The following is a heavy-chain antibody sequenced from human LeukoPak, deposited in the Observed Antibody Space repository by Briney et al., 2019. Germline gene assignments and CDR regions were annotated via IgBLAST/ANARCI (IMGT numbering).Heavy chain of an antibody. CDR3: ARGGRAVAGSDFDY. Sequence: SQTLSLTCAISGDSVSSNSAAWNWIRQSPSRGLEWLGRTYYRSTWYNDYAVSVKSRIIINPDTSKNQFPLQLNSVTPEDTAVYYCARGGRAVAGSDFDYWGQGTLVTVSS. V-gene: IGHV6-1*01. D-gene: IGHD6-19*01. CDR1: GDSVSSNSAA. J-gene: IGHJ4*02. CDR2: TYYRSTWYN.